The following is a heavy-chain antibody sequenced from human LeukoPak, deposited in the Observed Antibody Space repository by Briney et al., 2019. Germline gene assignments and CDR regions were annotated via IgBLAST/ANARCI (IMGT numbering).Heavy chain of an antibody. Sequence: GGSLRLSCAASGSTFDDYGMSWVRQAPGKGLEWVSGINWNGGSTGYADSVKGRFTISRDNAKNSLFLQMNSLRADDTALYYCARRRVTVVRGVDITSYYFDYWGQGTLVTVSS. J-gene: IGHJ4*02. D-gene: IGHD3-10*01. CDR1: GSTFDDYG. V-gene: IGHV3-20*04. CDR3: ARRRVTVVRGVDITSYYFDY. CDR2: INWNGGST.